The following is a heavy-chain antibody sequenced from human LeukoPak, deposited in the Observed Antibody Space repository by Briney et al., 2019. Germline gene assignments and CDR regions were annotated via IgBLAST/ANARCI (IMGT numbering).Heavy chain of an antibody. Sequence: GASVKVSCKASGGTFSNYAISWVRQMPGKGLEWMGRIDPSDSYTNYSPSFQGHVTISADKSISTAYLQWSSLKASDTAMYYCAREVSGYRDYWGQGTLVTVSS. CDR3: AREVSGYRDY. J-gene: IGHJ4*02. CDR1: GGTFSNYA. CDR2: IDPSDSYT. V-gene: IGHV5-10-1*01. D-gene: IGHD5-18*01.